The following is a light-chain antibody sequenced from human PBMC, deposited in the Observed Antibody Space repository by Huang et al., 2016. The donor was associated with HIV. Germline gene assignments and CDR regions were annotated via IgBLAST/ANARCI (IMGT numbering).Light chain of an antibody. Sequence: EIVLTQSPATLSLSPGERATLSCRASQSVGTSLAWYHYKHGQAPRLLIDDAVKRATGCPARFSGSGSGTDFTLTITGLGPEDVAVYYWQQRSNWPLLYTFGRGTKLEI. CDR3: QQRSNWPLLYT. V-gene: IGKV3-11*01. CDR2: DAV. CDR1: QSVGTS. J-gene: IGKJ2*01.